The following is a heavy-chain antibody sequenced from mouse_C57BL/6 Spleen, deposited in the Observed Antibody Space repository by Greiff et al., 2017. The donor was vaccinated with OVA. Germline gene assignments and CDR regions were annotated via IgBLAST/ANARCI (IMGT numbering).Heavy chain of an antibody. V-gene: IGHV1-42*01. CDR3: ARSPPDTGYFDV. CDR2: INPSTGGT. J-gene: IGHJ1*03. D-gene: IGHD1-1*01. CDR1: GYSFTGYY. Sequence: VQLQQSGPELVKPGASVKISCKASGYSFTGYYMNWVKQSPEKSLEWIGEINPSTGGTTYNQKFKGKATLTVDKSSSTAYMQLKSLTSEDSAVYYCARSPPDTGYFDVWGTGTTVTVSA.